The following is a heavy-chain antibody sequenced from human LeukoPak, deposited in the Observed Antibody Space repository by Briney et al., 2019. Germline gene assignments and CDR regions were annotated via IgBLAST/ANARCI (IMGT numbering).Heavy chain of an antibody. Sequence: GGSLRPSCEASGFTFNNNAMDWVRQVPGKGLEWVSGILGGGGATIYTDSVKGRFRISRDNSEHTVYLQMTSLTAEDTAVYYCARERGSTNSYPLPIDYWGKGTLVAVSS. D-gene: IGHD6-13*01. J-gene: IGHJ4*02. CDR1: GFTFNNNA. V-gene: IGHV3-23*01. CDR2: ILGGGGAT. CDR3: ARERGSTNSYPLPIDY.